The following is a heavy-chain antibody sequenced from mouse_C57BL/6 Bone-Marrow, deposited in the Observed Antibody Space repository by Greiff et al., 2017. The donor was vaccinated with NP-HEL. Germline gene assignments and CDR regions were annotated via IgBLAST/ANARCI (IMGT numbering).Heavy chain of an antibody. J-gene: IGHJ2*01. V-gene: IGHV1-54*01. CDR1: GYAFTNYL. D-gene: IGHD1-1*01. CDR2: INPGSGGT. Sequence: VQLQQSGAELVRPGTSVKVSCKASGYAFTNYLIEWVKQRPGQGLEWIGVINPGSGGTNYNEKFKGKATLTADKSSSTAYMQLSSLTSEDSAVYFCARDYYGSRWFDYWGQGTTLTVSS. CDR3: ARDYYGSRWFDY.